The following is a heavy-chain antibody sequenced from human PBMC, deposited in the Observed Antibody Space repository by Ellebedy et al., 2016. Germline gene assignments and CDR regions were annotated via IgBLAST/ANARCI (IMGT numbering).Heavy chain of an antibody. CDR2: IYYSGST. J-gene: IGHJ4*02. CDR1: GGSISSSSYY. Sequence: SETLSLTCTVSGGSISSSSYYWGWIRQPPGKGLEWIGSIYYSGSTYYNPSLKSRVTISVDTSKNQFSLKLSSVTAADTAVYYCARVPAVGATSLPFDYWGQGTLVTVSS. CDR3: ARVPAVGATSLPFDY. D-gene: IGHD1-26*01. V-gene: IGHV4-39*07.